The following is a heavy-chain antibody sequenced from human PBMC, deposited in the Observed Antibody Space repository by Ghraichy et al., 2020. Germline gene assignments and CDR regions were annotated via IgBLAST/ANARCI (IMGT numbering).Heavy chain of an antibody. CDR3: AKFRYGGNSTPFQH. CDR1: GFTFSSYA. D-gene: IGHD4-23*01. Sequence: GGSLRLSCAASGFTFSSYAMSWVRQAPGKGLEWVSAISGSGGSTYYADSVKGRFTISRDNSKNTLYLQMNSLRAEDTAVYYCAKFRYGGNSTPFQHWGQGTLVTVSA. J-gene: IGHJ1*01. CDR2: ISGSGGST. V-gene: IGHV3-23*01.